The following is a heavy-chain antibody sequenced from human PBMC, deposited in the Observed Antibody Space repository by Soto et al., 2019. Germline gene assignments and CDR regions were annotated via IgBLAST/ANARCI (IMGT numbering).Heavy chain of an antibody. Sequence: ASVKVSCKASGGTFSSYAISWVRQAPGQGLEWMGGIIPIFGTANYAQKFQGRVTITADESTSTAYMELSSLRSEDTAVYYCARGVLMVYARRSYYYGMDVWGQGTTVTVSS. V-gene: IGHV1-69*13. D-gene: IGHD2-8*01. CDR3: ARGVLMVYARRSYYYGMDV. J-gene: IGHJ6*02. CDR2: IIPIFGTA. CDR1: GGTFSSYA.